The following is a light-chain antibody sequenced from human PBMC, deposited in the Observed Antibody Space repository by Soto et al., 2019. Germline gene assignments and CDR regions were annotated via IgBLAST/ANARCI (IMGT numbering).Light chain of an antibody. V-gene: IGKV1-9*01. CDR1: QAINSY. CDR2: TAS. J-gene: IGKJ4*01. CDR3: QHRHSYPVT. Sequence: DIQLTQSPSFLSASVGDRVTITCRASQAINSYLAWYQQKAGKAPKLLIHTASTLQSGVPSRFSGSGSGTEFTLTISSLQPEDVATYYCQHRHSYPVTFGGGTKVEIK.